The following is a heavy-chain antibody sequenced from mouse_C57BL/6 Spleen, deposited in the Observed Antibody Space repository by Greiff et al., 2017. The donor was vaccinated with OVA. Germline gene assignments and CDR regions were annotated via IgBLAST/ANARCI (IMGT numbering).Heavy chain of an antibody. V-gene: IGHV1-64*01. Sequence: VQLQQSGAELVKPGASVKLSCKASGYTFTSYWMHWVKQRPGQGLEWIGMIHPNSGSTNYNEKFKSKATLTVDKSSSTAYMQLSSLTSEDSAVYYCARVGRQLRVYFDYWGQGTTLTVSS. CDR3: ARVGRQLRVYFDY. D-gene: IGHD3-2*02. CDR2: IHPNSGST. CDR1: GYTFTSYW. J-gene: IGHJ2*01.